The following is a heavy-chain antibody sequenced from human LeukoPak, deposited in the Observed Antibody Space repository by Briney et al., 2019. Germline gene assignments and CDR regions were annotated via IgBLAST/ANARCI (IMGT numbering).Heavy chain of an antibody. CDR2: IRSKANNYAT. V-gene: IGHV3-73*01. J-gene: IGHJ4*02. CDR3: TRLLPDYYDSSVNFDY. Sequence: GGSLRLSCAASGFTFSGSAMHWVRQASGKGLEWIGRIRSKANNYATAYAASVKGRFTISRDDSKNTAYLQMNSLKTGDTAVYYCTRLLPDYYDSSVNFDYWGQGTLVTVSS. D-gene: IGHD3-22*01. CDR1: GFTFSGSA.